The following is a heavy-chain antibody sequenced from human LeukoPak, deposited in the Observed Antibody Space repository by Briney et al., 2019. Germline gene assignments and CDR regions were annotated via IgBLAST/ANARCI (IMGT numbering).Heavy chain of an antibody. CDR1: GFTFSSYS. Sequence: GGSLRLSCAASGFTFSSYSMNWVRQAPGKGLEWVSSISSSSSYIYYADSVKGRFTISRDNAKNSLYLQMNSLRAEDTAVYYCARSSPVLEWLLTSYNWFDPWGQGTLVTVSS. J-gene: IGHJ5*02. CDR3: ARSSPVLEWLLTSYNWFDP. V-gene: IGHV3-21*01. CDR2: ISSSSSYI. D-gene: IGHD3-3*01.